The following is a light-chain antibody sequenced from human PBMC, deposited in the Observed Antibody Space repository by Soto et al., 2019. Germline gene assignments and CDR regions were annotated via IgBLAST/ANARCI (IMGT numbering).Light chain of an antibody. CDR3: QQYNNWPPLT. J-gene: IGKJ1*01. Sequence: EIVMTQSPATLSVSPGERATLSCRASQSVSSNLAWYQQKPGQAPRLLIYGASTRATGIPARFSGSGSGTEFTLTISSLQSEDVEVYYCQQYNNWPPLTFGQGTKVEIK. V-gene: IGKV3-15*01. CDR1: QSVSSN. CDR2: GAS.